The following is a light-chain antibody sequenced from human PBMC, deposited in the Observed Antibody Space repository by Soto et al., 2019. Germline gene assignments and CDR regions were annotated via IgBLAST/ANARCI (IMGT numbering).Light chain of an antibody. CDR3: QQYGTSPYT. V-gene: IGKV3-20*01. Sequence: EMGWTNSPGTWPCSPGERATLSCRAGQRVSGSYLAWYQHNPGQAPRLLIYGASSRATGIPDRFSGSGSGTDFTLTISRLEPDDFAVYSCQQYGTSPYTFGQGTKLEIK. CDR1: QRVSGSY. CDR2: GAS. J-gene: IGKJ2*01.